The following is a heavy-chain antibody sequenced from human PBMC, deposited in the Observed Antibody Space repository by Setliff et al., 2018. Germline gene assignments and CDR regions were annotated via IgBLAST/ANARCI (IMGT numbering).Heavy chain of an antibody. V-gene: IGHV3-30*04. CDR3: ARPLSSSWYVGLDS. CDR2: ISSDGSTK. Sequence: GGSLRLSCAASGFTFSSYTMHWVRQAPGKGLEWVALISSDGSTKYYTDSVKGRFTISTDTSKSTLYLQMNSLRTEDTAVYYCARPLSSSWYVGLDSWGQGTLVTVSS. D-gene: IGHD6-13*01. J-gene: IGHJ4*02. CDR1: GFTFSSYT.